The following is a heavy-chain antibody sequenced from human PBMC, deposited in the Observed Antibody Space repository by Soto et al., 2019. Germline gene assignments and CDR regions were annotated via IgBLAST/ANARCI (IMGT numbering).Heavy chain of an antibody. CDR2: LNGGTGQT. J-gene: IGHJ6*02. CDR3: ARGKGMEENYFYYGLDI. Sequence: GASVKVSCKASGYTFSTYAMHWVRQAPGQSLEWMGWLNGGTGQTRYSQKFQDRVIITRDTSASTGYMELSSLTSEDTAVYYCARGKGMEENYFYYGLDIWGQGTRSPSP. CDR1: GYTFSTYA. V-gene: IGHV1-3*01. D-gene: IGHD1-1*01.